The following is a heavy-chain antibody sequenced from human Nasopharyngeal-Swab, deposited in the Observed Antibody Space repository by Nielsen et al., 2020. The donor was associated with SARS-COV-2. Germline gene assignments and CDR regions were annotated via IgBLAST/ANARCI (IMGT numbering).Heavy chain of an antibody. D-gene: IGHD1-1*01. Sequence: WIRQPPGKGLEWVAVISYDGSNKYYADSVKGRFTISRDNSKNTLYLQMNSLRVEDTAVYYCAKSSVPDYWGQGTLVTVSS. J-gene: IGHJ4*02. V-gene: IGHV3-30*18. CDR3: AKSSVPDY. CDR2: ISYDGSNK.